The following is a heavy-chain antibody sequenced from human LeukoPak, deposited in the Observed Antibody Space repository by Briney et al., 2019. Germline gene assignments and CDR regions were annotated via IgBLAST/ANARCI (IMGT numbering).Heavy chain of an antibody. CDR1: GFAVGSNY. CDR3: ARRPGN. V-gene: IGHV3-53*01. J-gene: IGHJ4*02. CDR2: IYSGGAI. D-gene: IGHD1-14*01. Sequence: EPGGSLRLSCVASGFAVGSNYMSWVRQAPGKGLEWVSLIYSGGAIRYADSVKGRFTISRDSSKNTLFLQMNDLTVKDTARYYCARRPGNWGQGILVTVSS.